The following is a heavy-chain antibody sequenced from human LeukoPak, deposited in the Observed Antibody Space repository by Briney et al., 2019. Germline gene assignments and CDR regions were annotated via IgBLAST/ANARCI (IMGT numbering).Heavy chain of an antibody. D-gene: IGHD2-21*02. V-gene: IGHV3-23*01. Sequence: GGSLRLSCAASGFTVSSNYMNWVRQAPGKGLEWVSSITGSGSSTYYADSVKGRFTISRDNSKNTLYVQMNSLRAEDTAVYFCAKPPRVVVVTAFDSWGQGTLVTVSS. J-gene: IGHJ4*02. CDR2: ITGSGSST. CDR1: GFTVSSNY. CDR3: AKPPRVVVVTAFDS.